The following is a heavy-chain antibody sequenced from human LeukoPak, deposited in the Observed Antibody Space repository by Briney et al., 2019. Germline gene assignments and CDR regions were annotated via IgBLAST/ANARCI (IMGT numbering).Heavy chain of an antibody. V-gene: IGHV1-69*13. CDR1: GGTFSSYA. D-gene: IGHD6-13*01. CDR3: ARVTTLLAAAGVDY. J-gene: IGHJ4*02. CDR2: IIPIFGTA. Sequence: SVRVSCKASGGTFSSYAISWVRQAPGQGLEWMGGIIPIFGTANYAQKFQGRVTITADESTSTAYMELSSLRSEDTAVYYCARVTTLLAAAGVDYWGQGTLVTVSS.